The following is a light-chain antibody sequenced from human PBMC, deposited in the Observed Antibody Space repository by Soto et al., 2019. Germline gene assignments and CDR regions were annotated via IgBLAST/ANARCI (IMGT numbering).Light chain of an antibody. CDR2: LNSDGSH. J-gene: IGLJ1*01. CDR1: SGHSNYA. Sequence: QLVLTQSPSASASLGASVKLTCTLSSGHSNYAIAWHQQQPEKGPRYLMKLNSDGSHFKGDGVPDRFSGSSSGAERYLTISTLQSEDEADYYCQTWGTGIHVFGPGTKVTVL. CDR3: QTWGTGIHV. V-gene: IGLV4-69*01.